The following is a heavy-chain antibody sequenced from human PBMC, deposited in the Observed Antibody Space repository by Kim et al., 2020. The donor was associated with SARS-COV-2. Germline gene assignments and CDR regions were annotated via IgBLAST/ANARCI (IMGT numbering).Heavy chain of an antibody. V-gene: IGHV3-33*01. CDR3: ARDQVSGSDSSGYYFY. J-gene: IGHJ4*01. CDR2: IWYDGSNK. CDR1: GFTFSTYG. D-gene: IGHD3-22*01. Sequence: GGSLRLSCAASGFTFSTYGMHCVRQAPGKGLEWVALIWYDGSNKYYADSVKGRFTISRDNSKNTLYLQMNSLRAEDTAVYYCARDQVSGSDSSGYYFYWG.